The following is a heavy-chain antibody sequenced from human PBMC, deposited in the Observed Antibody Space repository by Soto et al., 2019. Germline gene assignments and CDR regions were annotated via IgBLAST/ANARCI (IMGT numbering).Heavy chain of an antibody. CDR2: IIPLLGIA. V-gene: IGHV1-69*08. Sequence: QVQLVQSGAEVKKPGSSVKVSCKASGGTFSSYTISWVRQAPGQGLEWMGRIIPLLGIANYAQKFQGRVTITADKSTSTAYMELSSLRSEDTAVYYCAREGGTMVRGVNHFDYWGQGTLVTVSS. CDR3: AREGGTMVRGVNHFDY. CDR1: GGTFSSYT. D-gene: IGHD3-10*01. J-gene: IGHJ4*02.